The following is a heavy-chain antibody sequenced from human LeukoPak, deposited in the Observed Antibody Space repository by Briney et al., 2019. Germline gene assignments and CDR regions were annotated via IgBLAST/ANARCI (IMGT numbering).Heavy chain of an antibody. CDR1: GYSISSGYY. D-gene: IGHD3-3*01. Sequence: SETLSLTCAVSGYSISSGYYWGWIRQPPGKGLEWIGSIYHSGSTYYNPSLKSRVTISVDTSKNQFSLKLSSVTAADTAVYYCASAMRPRYYDFWSGFSSDAFDIWGQGTMVTVSS. CDR2: IYHSGST. J-gene: IGHJ3*02. CDR3: ASAMRPRYYDFWSGFSSDAFDI. V-gene: IGHV4-38-2*01.